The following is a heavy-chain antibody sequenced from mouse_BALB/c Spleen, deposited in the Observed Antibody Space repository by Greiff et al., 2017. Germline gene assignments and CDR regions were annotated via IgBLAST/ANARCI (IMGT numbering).Heavy chain of an antibody. D-gene: IGHD2-3*01. CDR1: GYTFTSYV. CDR2: INPYNDGT. V-gene: IGHV1-14*01. Sequence: EVKLQESGPELVKPGASVKMSCKASGYTFTSYVMHWVKQKPGQGLEWIGYINPYNDGTKYNEKFKGKATLTSDKSSSTAYMELSSLTSEDSAVYYCARGGGYYVDWYFDVWGAGTTVTVSS. J-gene: IGHJ1*01. CDR3: ARGGGYYVDWYFDV.